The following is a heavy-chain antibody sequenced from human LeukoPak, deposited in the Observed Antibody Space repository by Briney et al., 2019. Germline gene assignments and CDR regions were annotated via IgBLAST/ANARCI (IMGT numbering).Heavy chain of an antibody. CDR1: GFPFIEYS. V-gene: IGHV3-48*04. CDR2: IGISSGNT. CDR3: ARDHNYAFDY. Sequence: PGGSLRLSCTASGFPFIEYSMNWVRQAPGKGLEWISYIGISSGNTKYADSVKGRFTISADNAKNSLYLQMNSLRVEDTAVYYCARDHNYAFDYWGQGTLVSVSS. J-gene: IGHJ4*02. D-gene: IGHD5-18*01.